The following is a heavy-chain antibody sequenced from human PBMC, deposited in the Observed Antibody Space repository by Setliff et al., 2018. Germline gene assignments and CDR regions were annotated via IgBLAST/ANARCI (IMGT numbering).Heavy chain of an antibody. CDR1: GGSISSRSYY. CDR2: IYYSGST. Sequence: SETLSLTCTVSGGSISSRSYYWGWNRQPPGKGLEWIGSIYYSGSTYYKPSLKSRVTISVDTSKNQFSLKLSSVTAADTAVYYCARVSSYGSGSYYYYYYGMDVRGQGTTVTVSS. D-gene: IGHD3-10*01. CDR3: ARVSSYGSGSYYYYYYGMDV. V-gene: IGHV4-39*07. J-gene: IGHJ6*02.